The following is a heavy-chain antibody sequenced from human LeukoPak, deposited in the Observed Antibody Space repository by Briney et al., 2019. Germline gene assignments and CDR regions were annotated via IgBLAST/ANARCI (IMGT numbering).Heavy chain of an antibody. CDR3: AKETFYDFWSGSTGGYMDV. CDR1: GFTFRSYG. Sequence: GGSLRLSCAPSGFTFRSYGMLCPRGAPGRGREWVAFIRYDGSNKYYADSVKGRFTISRDNSKNTLYLQMNSLRAEDTAVYYCAKETFYDFWSGSTGGYMDVWGKGTTVTVSS. D-gene: IGHD3-3*01. V-gene: IGHV3-30*02. CDR2: IRYDGSNK. J-gene: IGHJ6*03.